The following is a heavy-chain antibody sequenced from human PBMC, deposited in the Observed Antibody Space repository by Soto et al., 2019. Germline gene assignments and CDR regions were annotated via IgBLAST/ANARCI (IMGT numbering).Heavy chain of an antibody. V-gene: IGHV4-59*08. Sequence: QVQLQESGPGLVKPSETLSLTCTVSGGSISSYYWSWIRQPPGKGLEWIGYIYYSGSTNYNPSLKSRVTISVDTSKNQFSLKLSSVTAADTAVYYCARRGGRHYYGSGRDNWFDPWGQGTLVTVSS. CDR2: IYYSGST. CDR3: ARRGGRHYYGSGRDNWFDP. CDR1: GGSISSYY. D-gene: IGHD3-10*01. J-gene: IGHJ5*02.